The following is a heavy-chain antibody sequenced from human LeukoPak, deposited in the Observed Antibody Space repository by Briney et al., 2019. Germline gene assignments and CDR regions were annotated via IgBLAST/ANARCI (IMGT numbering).Heavy chain of an antibody. Sequence: QPGGSLRLSCAASVFTFSSYAMSWVRQAPGKGLEWVSAISGSGGSTYYADSVKGRFTISRDNSKNTLYLQMNSLRAEDTAVYYCAKDPHMVRGVIITSYWGQGTLVTVSS. V-gene: IGHV3-23*01. CDR2: ISGSGGST. D-gene: IGHD3-10*01. CDR3: AKDPHMVRGVIITSY. J-gene: IGHJ4*02. CDR1: VFTFSSYA.